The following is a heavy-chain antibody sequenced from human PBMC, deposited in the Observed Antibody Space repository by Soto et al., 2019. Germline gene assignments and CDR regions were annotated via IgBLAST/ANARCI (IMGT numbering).Heavy chain of an antibody. Sequence: GGSLRLSCAASGFTFSSYDMHWVRQATGKGLEWVSAIGTAGDTYYPGSVKGRFTISRENAKNSLYLQMNSLRAGDTAVYDCARTLVGRGYQLPWYGMDVWCQGTTVTVSS. J-gene: IGHJ6*02. CDR1: GFTFSSYD. V-gene: IGHV3-13*01. CDR3: ARTLVGRGYQLPWYGMDV. CDR2: IGTAGDT. D-gene: IGHD2-2*01.